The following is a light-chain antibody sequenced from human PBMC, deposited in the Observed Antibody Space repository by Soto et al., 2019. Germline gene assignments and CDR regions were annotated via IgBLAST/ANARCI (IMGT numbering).Light chain of an antibody. CDR1: SSDVGSYNL. Sequence: QSVLAQPASVSGSPGQSITISCTGTSSDVGSYNLVSWYQQHPGKAPKLMIYEVSKRPSGVSNRFSGSKSGKTASLTISRLQAEDEADYYCCSYAGSSTYVFGTGTKVTVL. CDR2: EVS. V-gene: IGLV2-23*02. J-gene: IGLJ1*01. CDR3: CSYAGSSTYV.